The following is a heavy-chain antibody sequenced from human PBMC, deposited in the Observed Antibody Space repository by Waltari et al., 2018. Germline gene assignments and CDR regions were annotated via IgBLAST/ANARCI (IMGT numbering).Heavy chain of an antibody. D-gene: IGHD5-12*01. Sequence: QLQLQESGPGLGKPSETLSLTCIVSGGSITSNRHSWAWIRQPPGQGLEWIGTMSYNGATYSSPSLKSRVTVSRDTSKNHLSLTLGSVTAADTAVYYCATYIGASIGTAAFDVWGQGTMVTVSS. CDR3: ATYIGASIGTAAFDV. CDR1: GGSITSNRHS. J-gene: IGHJ3*01. CDR2: MSYNGAT. V-gene: IGHV4-39*02.